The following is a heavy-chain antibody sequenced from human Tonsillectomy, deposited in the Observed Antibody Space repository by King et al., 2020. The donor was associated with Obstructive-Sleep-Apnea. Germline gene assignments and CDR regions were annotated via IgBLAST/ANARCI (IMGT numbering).Heavy chain of an antibody. CDR1: GFTFSSYA. J-gene: IGHJ4*02. CDR3: AKEFGHYYGSDSYFDY. Sequence: VQLVESGGGLVQPGGSLRLSCAASGFTFSSYAMSWVRQAPGKGLEWVSAISGSGGSTYYADSVKGRFTISRDNSKNTLYLQMNSLRAEDTAVYYCAKEFGHYYGSDSYFDYWGQGTLVTVSS. V-gene: IGHV3-23*04. CDR2: ISGSGGST. D-gene: IGHD3-10*01.